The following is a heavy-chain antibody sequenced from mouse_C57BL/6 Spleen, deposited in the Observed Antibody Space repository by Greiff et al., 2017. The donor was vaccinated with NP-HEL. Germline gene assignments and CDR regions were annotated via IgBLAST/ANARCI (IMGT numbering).Heavy chain of an antibody. V-gene: IGHV1-7*01. CDR3: ASPFYYGYGGDYAMDY. D-gene: IGHD2-2*01. CDR2: INPSSGYT. Sequence: VQLVESGAELAKPGASVKLSCKASGYTFTSYWMHWVKQRPGQGLEWIGYINPSSGYTKYNQKFKDKATLTADKSSSTAYMQLSSLTYEDSAVYYCASPFYYGYGGDYAMDYWGQGTSVTVSS. J-gene: IGHJ4*01. CDR1: GYTFTSYW.